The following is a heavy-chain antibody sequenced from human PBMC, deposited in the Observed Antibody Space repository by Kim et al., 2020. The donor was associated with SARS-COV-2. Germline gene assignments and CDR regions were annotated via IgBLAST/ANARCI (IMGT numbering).Heavy chain of an antibody. CDR1: GFTFSSYA. CDR2: ISYDGSNK. J-gene: IGHJ4*01. V-gene: IGHV3-30*04. Sequence: GGSLRLSCAASGFTFSSYAMHWVRQAPGKGLEWVAVISYDGSNKYYADSVKGRFTISRDNSKNTLYLQMNSLRAEDTAVYYCARGTVDYYDSSGYYYLD. CDR3: ARGTVDYYDSSGYYYLD. D-gene: IGHD3-22*01.